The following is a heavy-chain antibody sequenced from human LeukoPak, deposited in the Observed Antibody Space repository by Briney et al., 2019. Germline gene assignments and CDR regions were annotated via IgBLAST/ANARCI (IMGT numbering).Heavy chain of an antibody. D-gene: IGHD1-26*01. CDR3: ARDLGGIVGASGYFDY. V-gene: IGHV4-59*01. J-gene: IGHJ4*02. Sequence: SETLSLTCTVSGGSISSYYWSWIRQPPGRGLEWIGYIYYSGSTNYNPSLKSRVTISVDTSKNQFSLKLSSVTAADTAVYYCARDLGGIVGASGYFDYWGQGTLVTVSS. CDR1: GGSISSYY. CDR2: IYYSGST.